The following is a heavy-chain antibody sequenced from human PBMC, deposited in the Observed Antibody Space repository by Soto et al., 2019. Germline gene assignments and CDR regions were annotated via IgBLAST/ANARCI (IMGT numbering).Heavy chain of an antibody. V-gene: IGHV3-33*01. D-gene: IGHD6-19*01. J-gene: IGHJ6*02. CDR2: IWFDGNNK. CDR1: GFPFRSYP. Sequence: QLVESGGGVVQPGRSLRLSCAASGFPFRSYPMHWVRQAPGKGLEWVAVIWFDGNNKYYEDSVKGRFTISRDNSKNTRDLQRNSLRAEDTAVYYCARDSIAVAGSPYYYYGMDVWGQGTRVTVSS. CDR3: ARDSIAVAGSPYYYYGMDV.